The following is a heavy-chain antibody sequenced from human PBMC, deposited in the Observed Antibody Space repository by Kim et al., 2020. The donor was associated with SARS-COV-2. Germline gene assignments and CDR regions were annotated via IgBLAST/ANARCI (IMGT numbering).Heavy chain of an antibody. J-gene: IGHJ4*02. V-gene: IGHV3-23*01. Sequence: GGSLRLSCAVSGFTFSSYGMSWVRQAPGRGLEWVSDISNDGESTYYADSVRGRFTISRDNSKNTLYLQMNSLRAEDTAFYYCSGHEYVSEYWGRGTLVTV. CDR2: ISNDGEST. D-gene: IGHD3-16*01. CDR3: SGHEYVSEY. CDR1: GFTFSSYG.